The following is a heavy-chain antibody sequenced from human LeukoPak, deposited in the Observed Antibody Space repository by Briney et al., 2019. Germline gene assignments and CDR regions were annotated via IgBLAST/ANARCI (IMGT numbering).Heavy chain of an antibody. Sequence: PGGSLRLSCAASGFTFSTYWMTWARQAPGKGLECVANIKPDGSEKYYVDSVEGRFTISRDNAKNSLYLQMNSLRAEDTALYYCARGGTWDLDYWGQGTLVTVSS. CDR1: GFTFSTYW. CDR3: ARGGTWDLDY. V-gene: IGHV3-7*01. D-gene: IGHD1-1*01. J-gene: IGHJ4*02. CDR2: IKPDGSEK.